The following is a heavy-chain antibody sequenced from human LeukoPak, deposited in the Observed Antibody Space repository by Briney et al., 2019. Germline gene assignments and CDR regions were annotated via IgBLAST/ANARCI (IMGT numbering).Heavy chain of an antibody. CDR3: ARGGLPGGFDY. CDR2: INNDGNRI. Sequence: GGSLRLSCAASGFTVSNSWMFWVRQAPGKGLMYVSEINNDGNRIRYVDSVKGRFTISRDGAKNTLFVQMNSLRDDDTAMYYCARGGLPGGFDYWGQGILVTVSS. D-gene: IGHD7-27*01. CDR1: GFTVSNSW. V-gene: IGHV3-74*01. J-gene: IGHJ4*02.